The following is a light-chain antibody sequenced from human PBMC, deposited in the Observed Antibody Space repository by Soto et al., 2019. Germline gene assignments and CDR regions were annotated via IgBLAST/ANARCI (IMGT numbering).Light chain of an antibody. Sequence: EIVLTQSPGTLSVSPGERATLSCRASQSVSSSYLAWYQQKPDQAPRLLIYGASSRATGIPDRFSGSGSGTDFALTISRLEPEDFAVYYCQQYGSSPLTFGGGTKVDIK. J-gene: IGKJ4*01. CDR1: QSVSSSY. CDR3: QQYGSSPLT. CDR2: GAS. V-gene: IGKV3-20*01.